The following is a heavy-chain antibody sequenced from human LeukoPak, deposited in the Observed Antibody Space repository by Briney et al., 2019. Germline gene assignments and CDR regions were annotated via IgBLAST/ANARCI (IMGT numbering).Heavy chain of an antibody. J-gene: IGHJ4*02. Sequence: PGGSLRLSCAASGFTFSSYSMNWVRQAPGKGLEWVSSISGNKNYIYYADSVGGRFTISRDNARDSLFLQMDSLRAEDTGVYYCARGHSSSSFDYWGQGTLVTVSS. D-gene: IGHD6-13*01. CDR2: ISGNKNYI. CDR3: ARGHSSSSFDY. CDR1: GFTFSSYS. V-gene: IGHV3-21*01.